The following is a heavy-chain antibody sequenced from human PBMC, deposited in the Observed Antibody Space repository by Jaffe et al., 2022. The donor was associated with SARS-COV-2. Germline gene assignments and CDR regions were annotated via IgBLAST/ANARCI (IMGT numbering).Heavy chain of an antibody. CDR3: TTYYCSSTSCYGDDGMDV. V-gene: IGHV3-15*01. J-gene: IGHJ6*02. CDR1: GFTFSNAW. D-gene: IGHD2-2*01. Sequence: EVQLVESGGGLVKPGGSLRLSCAASGFTFSNAWMSWVRQAPGKGLEWVGRIKSKTDGGTTDYAAPVKGRFTISRDDSKNTLYLQMNSLKTEDTAVYYCTTYYCSSTSCYGDDGMDVWGQGTTVTVSS. CDR2: IKSKTDGGTT.